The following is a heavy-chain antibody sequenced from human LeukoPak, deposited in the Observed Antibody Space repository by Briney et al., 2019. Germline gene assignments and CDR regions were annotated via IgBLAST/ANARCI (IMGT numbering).Heavy chain of an antibody. D-gene: IGHD3-16*02. V-gene: IGHV5-51*01. CDR1: GYTFTTYW. Sequence: GESLKISCKASGYTFTTYWIGWVRQIPGKGLEWMGIIYPGDSDTRYSPSFQGQVTFSVDKSISTAYLQWSSLKASDSAMYYCARRFYDPGSYRNWFDPGGQGTRVTVSS. J-gene: IGHJ5*02. CDR3: ARRFYDPGSYRNWFDP. CDR2: IYPGDSDT.